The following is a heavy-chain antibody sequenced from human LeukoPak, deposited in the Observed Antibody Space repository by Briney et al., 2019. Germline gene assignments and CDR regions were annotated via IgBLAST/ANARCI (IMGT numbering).Heavy chain of an antibody. J-gene: IGHJ4*02. CDR3: AKVIAVAGNEIFDY. V-gene: IGHV3-23*01. Sequence: PGGSLRLSCAASGFPFSSYAMSWVRQAPGNGLAWGSVISNSGENTYYADSVKGRFTISRDNSKNTVYLQMNSLRAEDTAVYYCAKVIAVAGNEIFDYWGQGTLVTVSS. D-gene: IGHD6-19*01. CDR1: GFPFSSYA. CDR2: ISNSGENT.